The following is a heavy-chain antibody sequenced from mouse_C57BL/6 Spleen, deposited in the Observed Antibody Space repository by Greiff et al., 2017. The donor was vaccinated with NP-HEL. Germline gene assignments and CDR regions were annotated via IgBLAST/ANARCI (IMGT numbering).Heavy chain of an antibody. CDR1: GYTFTSYW. CDR2: IDPSDSYT. Sequence: QVQLQQPGAELVRPGTSVKLSCKASGYTFTSYWMHWVKQGPGQGLEWIGVIDPSDSYTNYNQKFKGKATLTVDTSSSTAYMQLSSLTSEDSAVYYCARSDYYGSSNYFDYWGQGTTLTVSS. J-gene: IGHJ2*01. V-gene: IGHV1-59*01. CDR3: ARSDYYGSSNYFDY. D-gene: IGHD1-1*01.